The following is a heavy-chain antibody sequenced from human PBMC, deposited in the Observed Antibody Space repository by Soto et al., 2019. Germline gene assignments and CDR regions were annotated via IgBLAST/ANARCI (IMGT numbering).Heavy chain of an antibody. CDR3: ARVPRIAAVYYFDY. V-gene: IGHV3-21*01. CDR1: GLTFSSYS. CDR2: ISSSSSYI. J-gene: IGHJ4*02. Sequence: GGSLRLSCAASGLTFSSYSMNWVRQAPGKGLEWVSSISSSSSYIYYADSVKGRFTISRDNAKNSLYLQMNSLRAEDTAVYYCARVPRIAAVYYFDYWGQGTLVTVSS. D-gene: IGHD6-13*01.